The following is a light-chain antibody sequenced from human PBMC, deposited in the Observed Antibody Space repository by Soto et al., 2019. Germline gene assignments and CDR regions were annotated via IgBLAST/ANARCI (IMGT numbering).Light chain of an antibody. CDR3: GSYTSSGTPDV. CDR1: SSDVGGYNY. J-gene: IGLJ1*01. V-gene: IGLV2-14*03. Sequence: QSALTQPASVSGSPGQSITISCTGTSSDVGGYNYVSWYQQHPGKAPKLMIYDVNNRPSGISNRFSGSKSGNTASLTISGLQAEDEADYYCGSYTSSGTPDVFATGTKVTVL. CDR2: DVN.